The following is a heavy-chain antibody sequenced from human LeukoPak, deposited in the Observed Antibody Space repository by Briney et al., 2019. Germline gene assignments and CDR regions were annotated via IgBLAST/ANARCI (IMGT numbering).Heavy chain of an antibody. D-gene: IGHD5-18*01. Sequence: GGSLRLSCAASGFTFSSYAMSWVRQAPGKGLEWVSTISGSGGSTNYADSVKGRFTISRDSSKNTLYLQMDSLRAEDTAVYYCAKGYSSPRMGWLDPWGQGTLVTVSS. CDR3: AKGYSSPRMGWLDP. V-gene: IGHV3-23*01. J-gene: IGHJ5*02. CDR1: GFTFSSYA. CDR2: ISGSGGST.